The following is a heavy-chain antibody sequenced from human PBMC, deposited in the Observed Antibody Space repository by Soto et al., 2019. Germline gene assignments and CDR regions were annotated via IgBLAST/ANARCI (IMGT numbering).Heavy chain of an antibody. Sequence: GGSLRLSCAVSGFSFSTYAMHWVRQAPGKGLEWLAIIWFDGVKEYYAESVRGRFTISIDNSKNTAFLQMDTVGAEDSALYYCTRATFDVWGQGTTVTVSS. CDR3: TRATFDV. CDR1: GFSFSTYA. V-gene: IGHV3-33*01. J-gene: IGHJ6*02. CDR2: IWFDGVKE.